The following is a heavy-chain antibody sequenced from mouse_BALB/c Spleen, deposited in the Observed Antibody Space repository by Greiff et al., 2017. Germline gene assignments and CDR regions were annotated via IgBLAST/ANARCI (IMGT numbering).Heavy chain of an antibody. Sequence: VQLKESGAELVKPGASVKLSCTASGFNIKDTYMHWVKQRPEQGLEWIGRIDPANGNTKYDPKFQGKATITADTSSNTAYLQLSSLTSEDTAVYYCASHGPFDYWGQGTTLTVSS. CDR2: IDPANGNT. CDR1: GFNIKDTY. D-gene: IGHD1-1*02. J-gene: IGHJ2*01. V-gene: IGHV14-3*02. CDR3: ASHGPFDY.